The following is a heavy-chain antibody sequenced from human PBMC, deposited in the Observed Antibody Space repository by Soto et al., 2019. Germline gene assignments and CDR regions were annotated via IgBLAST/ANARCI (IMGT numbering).Heavy chain of an antibody. CDR2: ILPIYSTRNYA. Sequence: QVQLVQSGAEVRKPGSSVKVSCKASGGTFNKYAISWVRQAPGQEPEWMGGILPIYSTRNYANYAHKFQGRFTITVEPSTSTAYMELSGLKSDDTAIYYCARGVEVVTNYYFDQWGQGTLVTVSS. CDR1: GGTFNKYA. CDR3: ARGVEVVTNYYFDQ. V-gene: IGHV1-69*01. D-gene: IGHD2-2*01. J-gene: IGHJ4*02.